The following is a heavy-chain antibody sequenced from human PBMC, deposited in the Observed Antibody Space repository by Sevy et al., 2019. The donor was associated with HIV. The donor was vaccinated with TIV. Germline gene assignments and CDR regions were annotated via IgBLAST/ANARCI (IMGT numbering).Heavy chain of an antibody. V-gene: IGHV3-30*14. D-gene: IGHD3-10*01. J-gene: IGHJ5*02. Sequence: GGSLRLSCEASGFTFSSYAMHWVRQAPGKGLEWVALVSFDGARNYYADSVKGRFTISRDNSKNILYLQMNSLRAEDTAVYYCARHISFGELGSWFDPWGQGTLVTVSS. CDR1: GFTFSSYA. CDR3: ARHISFGELGSWFDP. CDR2: VSFDGARN.